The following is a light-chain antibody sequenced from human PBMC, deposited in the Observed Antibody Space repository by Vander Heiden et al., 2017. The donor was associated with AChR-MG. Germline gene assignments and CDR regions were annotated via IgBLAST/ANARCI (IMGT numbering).Light chain of an antibody. CDR1: NYNIGAGYG. J-gene: IGLJ3*02. CDR3: QSYDNGLSGWV. Sequence: QSVLTQPPSVSGAPGQRVTIPCVGTNYNIGAGYGVQWYRHLPGAAPKVLIFRSVDRPSGVPDRFSGSKSGTSASLAITGLQAEDEAVYYCQSYDNGLSGWVFGGVTKVTVL. CDR2: RSV. V-gene: IGLV1-40*01.